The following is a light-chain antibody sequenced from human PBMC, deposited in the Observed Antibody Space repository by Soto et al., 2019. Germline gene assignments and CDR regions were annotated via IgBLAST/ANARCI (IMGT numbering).Light chain of an antibody. J-gene: IGKJ1*01. CDR1: QSVLYSSNNKNY. Sequence: DIVMTQSPDSLAVSLGERATINCKSSQSVLYSSNNKNYLAWYQQKSGQSPKLLIYWASTRESGVPDRFSGSGSGKDVTLTISSLQAEDAAVYYCQQSYDTPRTFGQGTKVEIK. CDR3: QQSYDTPRT. CDR2: WAS. V-gene: IGKV4-1*01.